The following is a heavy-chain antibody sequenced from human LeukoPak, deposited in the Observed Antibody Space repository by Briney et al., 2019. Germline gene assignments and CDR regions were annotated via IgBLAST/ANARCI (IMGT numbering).Heavy chain of an antibody. V-gene: IGHV3-23*01. J-gene: IGHJ4*02. CDR2: INSGATDT. CDR1: GVSFSYYA. CDR3: AKDPYRNYVRGYFDS. Sequence: GGSLRLSCAASGVSFSYYAMSWVRQAPGGGLEWVSSINSGATDTYYANSIRDRCTISRDNSKTTLYLQMNSQRADDTAIYYCAKDPYRNYVRGYFDSWGQGTLVTVSS. D-gene: IGHD3-16*01.